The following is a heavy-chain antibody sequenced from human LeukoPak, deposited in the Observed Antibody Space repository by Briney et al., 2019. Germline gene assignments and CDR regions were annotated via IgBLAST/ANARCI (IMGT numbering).Heavy chain of an antibody. D-gene: IGHD2-21*02. Sequence: GGSLRLSCAASGFTFSNYAMSWVRQAPGKGLEWVSAISGSGGSTYYADSVKGRFTISRDNSKNTLYLQMNSLRAEDTAVYYCAKGETYIVVTSTSDSWGQGTLVTVSS. J-gene: IGHJ4*02. CDR2: ISGSGGST. CDR1: GFTFSNYA. CDR3: AKGETYIVVTSTSDS. V-gene: IGHV3-23*01.